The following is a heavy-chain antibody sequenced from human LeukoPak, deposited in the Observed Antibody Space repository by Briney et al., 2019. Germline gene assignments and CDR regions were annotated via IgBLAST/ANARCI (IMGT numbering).Heavy chain of an antibody. CDR1: GFTFSSYA. V-gene: IGHV3-64*04. D-gene: IGHD4-17*01. CDR2: ISSNGGST. Sequence: GGSLRLSCSASGFTFSSYAMHWVRQAPGKGLEYVSAISSNGGSTYYADSVKGRFTISRDNSKNTLYLQMNSLRAEDTAVYYCARGENYGDYVDYFDYWGQGTLVTVSS. J-gene: IGHJ4*02. CDR3: ARGENYGDYVDYFDY.